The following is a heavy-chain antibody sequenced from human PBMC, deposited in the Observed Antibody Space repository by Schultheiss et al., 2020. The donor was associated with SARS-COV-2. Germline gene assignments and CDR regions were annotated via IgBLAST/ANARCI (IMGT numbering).Heavy chain of an antibody. CDR1: GYTFTGYY. D-gene: IGHD2-2*01. V-gene: IGHV1-2*02. CDR3: ARDRGGVVVPAERFDP. J-gene: IGHJ5*02. Sequence: ASVKVSCKASGYTFTGYYMHWVRQAPGQGLEWMGWINPNSGGTNYAQKFQGRVTMTTDTSTSTAYMELRSLRSDDTAVYYCARDRGGVVVPAERFDPWGQGTLVTVSS. CDR2: INPNSGGT.